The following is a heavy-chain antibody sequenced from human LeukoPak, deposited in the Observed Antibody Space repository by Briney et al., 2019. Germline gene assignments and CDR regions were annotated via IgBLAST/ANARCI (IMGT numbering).Heavy chain of an antibody. J-gene: IGHJ6*03. D-gene: IGHD3-22*01. CDR1: GFTFSSYA. CDR3: ARDQRYYYDSGGASPYYYYYVDV. Sequence: GGSLRLSCAASGFTFSSYAMSWVRQAPGKGLEWVSAISGSGGSTYYADSVKGRFTISRDNAKNSLYLQMNSLRAEDTAVYHCARDQRYYYDSGGASPYYYYYVDVWAKGPRSPSP. CDR2: ISGSGGST. V-gene: IGHV3-23*01.